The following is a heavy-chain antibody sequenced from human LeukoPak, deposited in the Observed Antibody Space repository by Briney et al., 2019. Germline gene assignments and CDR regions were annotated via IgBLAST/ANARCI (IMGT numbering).Heavy chain of an antibody. D-gene: IGHD6-6*01. CDR1: GGSISSGGYY. CDR2: IYHSGST. Sequence: PSETLSLTCTVSGGSISSGGYYWSWIRQPPGKGLEWIGYIYHSGSTYYNPSLKSRVTISVDRSKNQFSLKLSSVTAADTAVYYCARANPRGGSSSDYWGQGTLVTVSS. J-gene: IGHJ4*02. CDR3: ARANPRGGSSSDY. V-gene: IGHV4-30-2*01.